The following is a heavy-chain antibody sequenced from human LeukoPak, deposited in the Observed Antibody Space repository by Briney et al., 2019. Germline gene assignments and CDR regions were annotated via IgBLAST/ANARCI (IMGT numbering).Heavy chain of an antibody. CDR2: ISGSGGGT. D-gene: IGHD3-3*01. Sequence: LTGGSLRLSCVASGFTFSSYAMSWVRQAPGKGLEWVSAISGSGGGTYYADSVKGRFTISRDNSKNTLYLQMNSLRAEDTAVYYCAKDQDPYYDFWSGYYPWVYWGQGTLVTVSS. CDR1: GFTFSSYA. V-gene: IGHV3-23*01. CDR3: AKDQDPYYDFWSGYYPWVY. J-gene: IGHJ4*02.